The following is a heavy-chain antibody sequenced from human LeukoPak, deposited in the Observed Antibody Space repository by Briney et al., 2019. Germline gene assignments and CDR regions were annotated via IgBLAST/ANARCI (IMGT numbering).Heavy chain of an antibody. Sequence: ASVKVSCKASGYTFTTYGINWVRQAPGQGLEWMGWINPNSGGTNYAQKFQGWVTMTRDTSISTAYMELSRLRSDDTAVYYCARGVVVPAATNWYFDLWGRGTLVTVSS. CDR1: GYTFTTYG. CDR3: ARGVVVPAATNWYFDL. J-gene: IGHJ2*01. CDR2: INPNSGGT. D-gene: IGHD2-2*01. V-gene: IGHV1-2*04.